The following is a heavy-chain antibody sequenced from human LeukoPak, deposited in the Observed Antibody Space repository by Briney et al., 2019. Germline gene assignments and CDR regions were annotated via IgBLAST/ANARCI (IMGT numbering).Heavy chain of an antibody. J-gene: IGHJ4*02. D-gene: IGHD1-26*01. CDR1: GFTFSSYG. CDR2: ISYDGTNK. V-gene: IGHV3-30*18. Sequence: GGSLRLSCAASGFTFSSYGMHWVRQAPGKGLEWVAVISYDGTNKYYADSAKGRFTISRDNSKNTLYLQMNSLRAEDTAVYYCAKDPGSSNGVADYWGQGTLVTVSS. CDR3: AKDPGSSNGVADY.